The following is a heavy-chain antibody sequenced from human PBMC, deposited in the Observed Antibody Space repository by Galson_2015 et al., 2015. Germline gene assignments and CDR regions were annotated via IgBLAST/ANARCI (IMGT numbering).Heavy chain of an antibody. J-gene: IGHJ4*02. CDR3: AKERDRSGYSPLDY. CDR1: GFTLSSYG. Sequence: SLRLSCAGSGFTLSSYGMHWVRQAPGKGLEWVSVICDDGSSKYYADSVKGRFTISRDNSKNTLYLQMNILRAEDTAMYYCAKERDRSGYSPLDYWGQATLVTVSS. D-gene: IGHD3-22*01. V-gene: IGHV3-33*06. CDR2: ICDDGSSK.